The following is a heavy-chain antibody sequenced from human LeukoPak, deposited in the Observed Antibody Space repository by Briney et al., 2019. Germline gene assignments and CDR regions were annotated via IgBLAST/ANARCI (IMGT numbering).Heavy chain of an antibody. CDR1: GGSISSYY. Sequence: PSETLSLTCTVSGGSISSYYWSWIRQPPGKGLEWIGYIYYSGSTNYNPSLKSRVTISVDTSKNQFSLKLSSVTAADTAVYYCARNGGSYFEYFQHWGQGTLVTVSS. J-gene: IGHJ1*01. CDR3: ARNGGSYFEYFQH. V-gene: IGHV4-59*01. CDR2: IYYSGST. D-gene: IGHD1-26*01.